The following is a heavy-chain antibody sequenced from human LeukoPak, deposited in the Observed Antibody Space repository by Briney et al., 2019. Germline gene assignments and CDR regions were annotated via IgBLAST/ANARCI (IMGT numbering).Heavy chain of an antibody. Sequence: ASVKVSCKASGGTFSSYAISWVRQAPGQGIEWMGRIIPIFGIANYAQKFQGRVTITADKSTSTAYMELSSLRSEDTAVYYCAIFYSSSWDTLDAFDIWGQGTMVTVSS. CDR2: IIPIFGIA. J-gene: IGHJ3*02. CDR3: AIFYSSSWDTLDAFDI. V-gene: IGHV1-69*04. CDR1: GGTFSSYA. D-gene: IGHD6-6*01.